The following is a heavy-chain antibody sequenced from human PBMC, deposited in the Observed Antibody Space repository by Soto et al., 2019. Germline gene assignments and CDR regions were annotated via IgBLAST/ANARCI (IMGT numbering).Heavy chain of an antibody. D-gene: IGHD3-22*01. Sequence: QVHLQQCGAGLLKPSETLSLTCGVSGGGFSGNYWTCIRQPPGKGLPWIGEINHSGSPNYNPSLRNRVSISLGSSKNLFCLILTSVTAADTAVYYCARLCSFASSAYPTCPYGLDVWGLVTTVTVSS. CDR2: INHSGSP. J-gene: IGHJ6*02. V-gene: IGHV4-34*01. CDR1: GGGFSGNY. CDR3: ARLCSFASSAYPTCPYGLDV.